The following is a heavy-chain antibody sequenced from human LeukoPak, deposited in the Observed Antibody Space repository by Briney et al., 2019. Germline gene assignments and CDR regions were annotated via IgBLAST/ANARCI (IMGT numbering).Heavy chain of an antibody. Sequence: PSETLSLTCAVYGGSFSGYYWSSLRHPPGKGLEWIGEINHSGSTNYNPSLKSRVTISVDTSKNQFSLKLSSVTAADTAVYYCARDVLLWFGGTLDYWGQGTLVTVSS. D-gene: IGHD3-10*01. CDR2: INHSGST. J-gene: IGHJ4*02. CDR3: ARDVLLWFGGTLDY. CDR1: GGSFSGYY. V-gene: IGHV4-34*01.